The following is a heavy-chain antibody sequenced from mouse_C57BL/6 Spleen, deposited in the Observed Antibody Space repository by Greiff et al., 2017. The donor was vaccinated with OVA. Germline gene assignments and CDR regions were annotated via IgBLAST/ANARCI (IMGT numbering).Heavy chain of an antibody. Sequence: VKLVESGAELVKPGASVKLSCKASGYTFTEYTIHWVKQRSGQGLEWIGWFYPGSGSITYNEKFKDKATLTADKSSSTVYMARSRLTSEDSAVYFCARHEGELAPWCAYWGQGTLVTVSA. CDR2: FYPGSGSI. J-gene: IGHJ3*01. D-gene: IGHD4-1*01. CDR3: ARHEGELAPWCAY. V-gene: IGHV1-62-2*01. CDR1: GYTFTEYT.